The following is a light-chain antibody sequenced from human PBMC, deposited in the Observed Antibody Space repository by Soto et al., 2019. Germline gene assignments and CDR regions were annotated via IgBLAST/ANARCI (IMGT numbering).Light chain of an antibody. Sequence: EIVLTQSPATLSSFPGDRVTLSCRASQAVNTRLAWYQHKPGQAPRLLIYLASNRAAGVPARFSGSGSGTDFTLTISDVEPEDFAVYYCHQRQSGPLTLGQGTTVAIK. CDR2: LAS. J-gene: IGKJ1*01. CDR1: QAVNTR. V-gene: IGKV3-11*01. CDR3: HQRQSGPLT.